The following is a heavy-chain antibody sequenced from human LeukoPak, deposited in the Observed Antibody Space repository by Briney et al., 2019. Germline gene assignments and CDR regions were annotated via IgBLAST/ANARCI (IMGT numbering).Heavy chain of an antibody. CDR3: ASDYYGSGSYYY. Sequence: GGPLRLSCAASGFTFSSYSMNWVRQAPGKGLEWVSSISSSSSYIYYADSVKGRFTISRDNAKSSLYLQMNSLRAEDTAVYYCASDYYGSGSYYYWGQGTLVTVSS. D-gene: IGHD3-10*01. V-gene: IGHV3-21*01. J-gene: IGHJ4*02. CDR1: GFTFSSYS. CDR2: ISSSSSYI.